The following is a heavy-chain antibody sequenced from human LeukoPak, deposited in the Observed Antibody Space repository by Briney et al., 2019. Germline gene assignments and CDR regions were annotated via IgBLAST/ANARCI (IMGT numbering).Heavy chain of an antibody. CDR2: ISSSSYI. CDR3: ARGQQLADY. Sequence: GGSLRLSCAASGFTFSSYWMRWVRQAPGKGLEWVSPISSSSYIYYADSVKGRFTISRDNAKNSLYLQMNSLRAEDTAVYYCARGQQLADYWGQGTLVTVSS. J-gene: IGHJ4*02. D-gene: IGHD6-13*01. V-gene: IGHV3-21*01. CDR1: GFTFSSYW.